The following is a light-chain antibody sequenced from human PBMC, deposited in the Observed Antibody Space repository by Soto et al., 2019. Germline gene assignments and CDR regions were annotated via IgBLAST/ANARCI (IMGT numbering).Light chain of an antibody. CDR3: LTWGTGIQV. J-gene: IGLJ2*01. CDR2: LNSDGSH. Sequence: QPVLTQSPSASASLGASVKLTCTLSSGHSNYAIAWHQRQPEQGPRYLMKLNSDGSHSKGDGIPDRFSGSSSGTERYLTISTLQSEDEADYYCLTWGTGIQVFGGGTKLTV. V-gene: IGLV4-69*01. CDR1: SGHSNYA.